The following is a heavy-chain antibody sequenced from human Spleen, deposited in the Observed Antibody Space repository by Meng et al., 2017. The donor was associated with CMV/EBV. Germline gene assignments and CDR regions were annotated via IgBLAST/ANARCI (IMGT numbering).Heavy chain of an antibody. J-gene: IGHJ6*02. CDR3: AKERWFGLTAYYYYGMDV. Sequence: GESLKISCAASGFTFSSYEMNWVRQAPGKGLEWVSYISSSGSTIYYADSVKGRFTISRDNSKNTLYLQMNSLRAEDTAVYYCAKERWFGLTAYYYYGMDVWGQGTTVTVSS. CDR2: ISSSGSTI. CDR1: GFTFSSYE. V-gene: IGHV3-48*03. D-gene: IGHD3-10*01.